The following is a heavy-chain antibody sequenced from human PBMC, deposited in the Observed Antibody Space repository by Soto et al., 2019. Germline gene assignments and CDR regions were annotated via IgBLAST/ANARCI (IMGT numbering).Heavy chain of an antibody. D-gene: IGHD3-10*01. V-gene: IGHV4-34*01. J-gene: IGHJ6*03. CDR3: ARGRHPYYYGSGRTRPYYYYYMDV. CDR2: INHSGST. Sequence: SETLSLTCAVYGGSFSGYYWSWIRQPPGKGLEWIGEINHSGSTNYNPSLKSRVTISVDTCKNQFSLKLSSVTAADTAVYYCARGRHPYYYGSGRTRPYYYYYMDVWGKGTTVTVSS. CDR1: GGSFSGYY.